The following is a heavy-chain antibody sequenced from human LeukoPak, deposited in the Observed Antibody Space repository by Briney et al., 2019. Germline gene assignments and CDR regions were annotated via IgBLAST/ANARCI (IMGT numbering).Heavy chain of an antibody. J-gene: IGHJ4*02. Sequence: SETLSLTCTVSGGSISSTIYYWGWIRQPPGKGLEWIGSIYYSGSTYYNPSLKSRVTISVDTSENQFSLKLSSVTAADTAVYYCARRPFYYYDSSGYYDYWGQGTLVTVSS. CDR2: IYYSGST. CDR3: ARRPFYYYDSSGYYDY. D-gene: IGHD3-22*01. V-gene: IGHV4-39*01. CDR1: GGSISSTIYY.